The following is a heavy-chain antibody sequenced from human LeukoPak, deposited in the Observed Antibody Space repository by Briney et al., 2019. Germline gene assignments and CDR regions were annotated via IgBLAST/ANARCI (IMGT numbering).Heavy chain of an antibody. Sequence: SVKVSCKASGGTFSSYAISWVRQAPGQGLKWMGRIIPILGTANYAQKFQGRVTITTDESTSTAYMELSSLRSDDTAMYYCARDMNTRVTHISYAFDLWGQGTMVAVSS. J-gene: IGHJ3*01. CDR1: GGTFSSYA. D-gene: IGHD2-21*02. CDR3: ARDMNTRVTHISYAFDL. V-gene: IGHV1-69*11. CDR2: IIPILGTA.